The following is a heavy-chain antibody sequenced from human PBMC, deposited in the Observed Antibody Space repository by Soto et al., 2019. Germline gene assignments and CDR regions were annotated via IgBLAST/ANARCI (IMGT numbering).Heavy chain of an antibody. V-gene: IGHV1-46*03. Sequence: ASVKVSCKASGYTFTSYYMHWVRQAPGQGLEWMGIINPSGGSTSYAQKFQGRVTMTRDTSTSTVYMELSSLRSEDTAVYYCARGVTTPGYYYYMDVWGKGTTVTVSS. J-gene: IGHJ6*03. CDR2: INPSGGST. D-gene: IGHD4-17*01. CDR3: ARGVTTPGYYYYMDV. CDR1: GYTFTSYY.